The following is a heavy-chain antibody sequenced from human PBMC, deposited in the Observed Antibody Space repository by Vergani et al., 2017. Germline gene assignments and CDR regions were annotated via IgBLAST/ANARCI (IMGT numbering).Heavy chain of an antibody. Sequence: EVQLVESGGGLVQPGGSLKLSCAASGFTFSGSAMHWVRQASGKGLEWVGRIRSKANSYATAYAASVKGRFTISRDDSKNTAYLQMNSLKTEDTAVYYCTSPPVGGRIYCSGGSCPEGDNWFDPWGQGTLVTVSS. CDR3: TSPPVGGRIYCSGGSCPEGDNWFDP. D-gene: IGHD2-15*01. J-gene: IGHJ5*02. CDR1: GFTFSGSA. V-gene: IGHV3-73*02. CDR2: IRSKANSYAT.